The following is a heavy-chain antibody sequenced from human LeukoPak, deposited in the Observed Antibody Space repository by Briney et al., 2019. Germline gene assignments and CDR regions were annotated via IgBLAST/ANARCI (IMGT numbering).Heavy chain of an antibody. J-gene: IGHJ4*02. CDR1: GFTSSDYY. D-gene: IGHD4-17*01. CDR2: ISSDSTYT. Sequence: GGSLRLSCAVSGFTSSDYYMSWVRQAPGKGMECVSYISSDSTYTNYADSVRGRFTISRDNAKNSLYLQMNSLRAEDTAVYYCVRGGPYGDYDAYWGQGTQVTVSS. CDR3: VRGGPYGDYDAY. V-gene: IGHV3-11*06.